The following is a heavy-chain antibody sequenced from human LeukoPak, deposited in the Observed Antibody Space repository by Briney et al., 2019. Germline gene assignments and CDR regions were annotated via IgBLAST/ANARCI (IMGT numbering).Heavy chain of an antibody. CDR1: GGSISSYY. J-gene: IGHJ4*02. V-gene: IGHV4-59*12. CDR2: IYYSGST. D-gene: IGHD5-12*01. Sequence: SETLSLTCTVSGGSISSYYWSWIRQPPGKGLEWIGYIYYSGSTNYNPSLKSRVTISVDTSKNQFSLKLSSVTAADTAVYYCARGYSGYDPFDYWGQGTLVTVSS. CDR3: ARGYSGYDPFDY.